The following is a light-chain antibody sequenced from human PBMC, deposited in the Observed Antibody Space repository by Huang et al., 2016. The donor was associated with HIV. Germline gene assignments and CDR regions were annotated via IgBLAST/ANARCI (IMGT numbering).Light chain of an antibody. J-gene: IGKJ1*01. V-gene: IGKV3-15*01. CDR3: HQYNNWLA. Sequence: EIVMTQSPATLSVSPGERATLSCRASQTVNSNLAWYQHKPGQAPRLLIYGASTRATGVPARFSSIGSGKKFTLTISSLQSEDCAVYYCHQYNNWLAFGQGTKVEIK. CDR1: QTVNSN. CDR2: GAS.